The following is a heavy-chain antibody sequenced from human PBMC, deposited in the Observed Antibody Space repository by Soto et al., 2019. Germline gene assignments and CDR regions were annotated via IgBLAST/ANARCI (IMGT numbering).Heavy chain of an antibody. Sequence: SETLSLTCAVYGGSFSGYYWSWIRQPPGKGLEWIGEINHSGSTNYNPSLKSRVTISVDTSKNQFSLKLSSVTAADTAVYYCATLGPSGSYYDAFDIWGQGTMVTVSS. J-gene: IGHJ3*02. V-gene: IGHV4-34*01. CDR2: INHSGST. CDR1: GGSFSGYY. CDR3: ATLGPSGSYYDAFDI. D-gene: IGHD1-26*01.